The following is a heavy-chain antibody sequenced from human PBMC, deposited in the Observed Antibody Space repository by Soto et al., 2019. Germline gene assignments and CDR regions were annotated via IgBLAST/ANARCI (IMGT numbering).Heavy chain of an antibody. Sequence: GGSLRLSCAASGFTFSSYSMNWVRQAPGKGLEWVSSISSSSSYIYYADSVKGRFTISRDNAKNSLYLQMNSLRAEDTAVYYCASSYGDYYPNPSDYWGQGTLVTVSS. V-gene: IGHV3-21*01. CDR1: GFTFSSYS. CDR2: ISSSSSYI. CDR3: ASSYGDYYPNPSDY. D-gene: IGHD4-17*01. J-gene: IGHJ4*02.